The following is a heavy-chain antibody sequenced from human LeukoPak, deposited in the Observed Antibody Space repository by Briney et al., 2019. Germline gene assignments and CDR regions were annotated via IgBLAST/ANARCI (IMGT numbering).Heavy chain of an antibody. V-gene: IGHV4-4*07. Sequence: SETLSLTCTVSGGSISSYCWTWIRQPAGKGLEWIGRICTSGSTHYSPSLKSRVTMSVDTSKNQFSLKLSSVTAADTAVYYCARCPLNYYDSSGYWDYYGMDVWGQGTTVTVSS. CDR2: ICTSGST. D-gene: IGHD3-22*01. CDR3: ARCPLNYYDSSGYWDYYGMDV. CDR1: GGSISSYC. J-gene: IGHJ6*02.